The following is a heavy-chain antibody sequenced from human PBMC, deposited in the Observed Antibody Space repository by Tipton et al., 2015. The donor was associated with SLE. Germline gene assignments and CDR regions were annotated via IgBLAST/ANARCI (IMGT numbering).Heavy chain of an antibody. D-gene: IGHD1-26*01. CDR2: IYYSGHT. CDR3: ARYVGATWGGSSAY. V-gene: IGHV4-59*01. J-gene: IGHJ4*02. Sequence: TLSLTCTVSGGSISNYYWSWIRQSPGKGLEWIGYIYYSGHTDYNPSLKSRVTLSVATSKSQFSFSLRLNSVTAADTAVYYCARYVGATWGGSSAYWGQGILGTVSS. CDR1: GGSISNYY.